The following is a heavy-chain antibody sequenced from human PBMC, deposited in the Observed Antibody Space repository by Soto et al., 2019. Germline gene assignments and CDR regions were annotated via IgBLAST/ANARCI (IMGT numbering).Heavy chain of an antibody. Sequence: HPGGSLRLSCAASGFVFSSYGMHWVRQAPGKGLVWVSRIKSDGSSTSYADSVNGRFTISRDNAENTLHLQMNSLRAEDTDVYYCARGANFDNWGQGTMVTVSS. CDR3: ARGANFDN. D-gene: IGHD1-26*01. CDR1: GFVFSSYG. J-gene: IGHJ4*02. CDR2: IKSDGSST. V-gene: IGHV3-74*01.